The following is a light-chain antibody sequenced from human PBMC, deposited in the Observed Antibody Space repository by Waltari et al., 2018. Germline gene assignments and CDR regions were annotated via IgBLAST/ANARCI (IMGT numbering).Light chain of an antibody. J-gene: IGLJ1*01. CDR1: SSDVGSYNL. V-gene: IGLV2-23*02. CDR2: EVL. CDR3: YSYAGVITYV. Sequence: QSALTQSASVSGSPGQSLTISCTGTSSDVGSYNLVSWYQHHPGKAPKLIIYEVLKRPSGVSTRFSASKSGNTASLTISGLQADDEADYYCYSYAGVITYVFGSGTRVTVL.